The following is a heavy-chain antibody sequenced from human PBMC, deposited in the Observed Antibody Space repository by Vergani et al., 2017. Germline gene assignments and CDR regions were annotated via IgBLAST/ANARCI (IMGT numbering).Heavy chain of an antibody. CDR3: ARITPGDSGDYYMDV. Sequence: QVTLTESGPALVKPTQTLTLTCTFSGFSLSTSGMRVSWIRQPPGKALEWLARIDWDDDKFYSTSLKTRLTIAKDTSKNQVVLTMTNMDPVDTATYYCARITPGDSGDYYMDVWGKGTTVTVSS. J-gene: IGHJ6*03. CDR2: IDWDDDK. D-gene: IGHD3-10*01. CDR1: GFSLSTSGMR. V-gene: IGHV2-70*04.